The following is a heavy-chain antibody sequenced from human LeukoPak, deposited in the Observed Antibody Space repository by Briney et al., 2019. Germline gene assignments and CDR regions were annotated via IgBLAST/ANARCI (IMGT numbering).Heavy chain of an antibody. CDR2: LYSTEST. Sequence: SETLSLTCTVSGASIRNSYWSWLRQPPGKGLEWIGYLYSTESTNYNPSLKSRVTISVDTSKNQFSLKLSSVTAADTAVYYCARHLTHYDILTGYFNNWFDPWGQGTLVTVSS. CDR1: GASIRNSY. V-gene: IGHV4-59*08. D-gene: IGHD3-9*01. CDR3: ARHLTHYDILTGYFNNWFDP. J-gene: IGHJ5*02.